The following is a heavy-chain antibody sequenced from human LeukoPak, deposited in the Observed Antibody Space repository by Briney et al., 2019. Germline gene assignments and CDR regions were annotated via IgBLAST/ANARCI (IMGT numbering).Heavy chain of an antibody. Sequence: SETLSLTCAVYGGSFSGYYWSWIRQLPGKGLEWIGEINHSGSTNYNPSLKSRVTISVDTSKNQFSLKLSSVTAADTAVYYCARLHPLRRGHYYYYMDVWGNGTTVTVSS. D-gene: IGHD4-17*01. CDR1: GGSFSGYY. J-gene: IGHJ6*03. V-gene: IGHV4-34*01. CDR3: ARLHPLRRGHYYYYMDV. CDR2: INHSGST.